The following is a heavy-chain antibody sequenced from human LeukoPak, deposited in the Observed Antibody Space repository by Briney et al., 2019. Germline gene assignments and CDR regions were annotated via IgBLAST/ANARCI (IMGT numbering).Heavy chain of an antibody. CDR2: IIPIFGTA. D-gene: IGHD6-13*01. CDR3: AQAFSSSWYDYYYYGMDV. V-gene: IGHV1-69*13. J-gene: IGHJ6*02. Sequence: SVKVSCKASGGTFSSYAISWVRQAPGQGLEWMGGIIPIFGTANYAQKFQGRVTITADESTSTAYMELSSLRSEDTAVYYCAQAFSSSWYDYYYYGMDVWGQGTTVSVSS. CDR1: GGTFSSYA.